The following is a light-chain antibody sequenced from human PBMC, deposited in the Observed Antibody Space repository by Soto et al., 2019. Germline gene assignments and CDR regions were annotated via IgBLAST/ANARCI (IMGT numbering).Light chain of an antibody. Sequence: QAVVTQPPSVSEAPRQRVTISCSGSSSNIGKNAVSWYQQLPGEAPKLLIYYDDLLPSGVSDRFSGSKSGTSASLAVSGLQSEDEADYFCAAWDDRLKGVVFGGGTKVTVL. CDR1: SSNIGKNA. J-gene: IGLJ3*02. CDR3: AAWDDRLKGVV. V-gene: IGLV1-36*01. CDR2: YDD.